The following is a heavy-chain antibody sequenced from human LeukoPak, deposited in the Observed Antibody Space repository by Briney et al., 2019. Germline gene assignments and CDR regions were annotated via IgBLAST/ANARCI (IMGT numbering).Heavy chain of an antibody. CDR2: TSGDKGDT. J-gene: IGHJ4*02. CDR3: ARDRPHYYDRSGYFYAY. D-gene: IGHD3-22*01. CDR1: GYTFSNYG. Sequence: GASVKVSCKASGYTFSNYGISWLRQAPGQGLEWMGWTSGDKGDTKYAQKFQGRVTMTTDTSTSTVYMELRSLRSDDTAEYYCARDRPHYYDRSGYFYAYWGEETLVTVS. V-gene: IGHV1-18*04.